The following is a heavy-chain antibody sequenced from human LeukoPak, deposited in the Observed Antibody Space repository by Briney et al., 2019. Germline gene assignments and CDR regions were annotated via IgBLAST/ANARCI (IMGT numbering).Heavy chain of an antibody. Sequence: SETLSLTCAVSGGSISSGGYSWSWIRQPPGKGLEWIGYIYHSGSTYYNPSLKSRVTISVDRSKNQFSLKLSSVTAADTAVYYCARDRPDIVATYDGFGYYYYYMDVWGKGTTVTVSS. CDR1: GGSISSGGYS. CDR3: ARDRPDIVATYDGFGYYYYYMDV. D-gene: IGHD5-12*01. V-gene: IGHV4-30-2*01. CDR2: IYHSGST. J-gene: IGHJ6*03.